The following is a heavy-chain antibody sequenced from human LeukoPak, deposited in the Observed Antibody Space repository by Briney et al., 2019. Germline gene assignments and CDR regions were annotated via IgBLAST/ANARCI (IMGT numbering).Heavy chain of an antibody. Sequence: TSETLSLTCAVYGGSFSGYYWSWIRQPPGKGLEWIGEINHSGSTNYNPSLKSRVTISVDTSKNQFSLKLSSATAADTAVYYCARGRAYYDSSGYDYWGQGTLVTVSS. CDR2: INHSGST. V-gene: IGHV4-34*01. CDR1: GGSFSGYY. CDR3: ARGRAYYDSSGYDY. D-gene: IGHD3-22*01. J-gene: IGHJ4*02.